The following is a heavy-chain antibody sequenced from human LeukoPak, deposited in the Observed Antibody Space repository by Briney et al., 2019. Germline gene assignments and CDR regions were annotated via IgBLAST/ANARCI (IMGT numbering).Heavy chain of an antibody. D-gene: IGHD1-26*01. J-gene: IGHJ4*02. V-gene: IGHV1-8*01. CDR2: MNPNSGNT. Sequence: ASVKVSCKASEYTFTSYDINWVRQATGQGLEWMGWMNPNSGNTGYAQKFQSRVTMTRNTSISTAYMELSSLRSEDTAVYYCARGRGPVGARRFDYWGQGTLVTASS. CDR1: EYTFTSYD. CDR3: ARGRGPVGARRFDY.